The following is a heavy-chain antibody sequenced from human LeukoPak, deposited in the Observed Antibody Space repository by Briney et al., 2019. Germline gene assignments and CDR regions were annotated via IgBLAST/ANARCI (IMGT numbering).Heavy chain of an antibody. CDR2: IYYSGST. Sequence: SETLSLTCTVSGGSISSYYWSWIRQPPGRGLEWIGYIYYSGSTNYNPSLKSRVTISVDTSKNQFSLKLSSVTAADTAVYYCASTLANYVVLVWGQGTLVTVSS. D-gene: IGHD2-15*01. V-gene: IGHV4-59*08. CDR1: GGSISSYY. CDR3: ASTLANYVVLV. J-gene: IGHJ4*02.